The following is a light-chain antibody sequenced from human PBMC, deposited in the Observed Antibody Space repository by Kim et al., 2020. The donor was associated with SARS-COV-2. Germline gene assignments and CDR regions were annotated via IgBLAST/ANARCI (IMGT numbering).Light chain of an antibody. J-gene: IGLJ2*01. CDR3: QVWDSRSDHVV. V-gene: IGLV3-21*04. Sequence: SYELTQSPSVSVAPGKTATITCGGNDMGTKGVHWYQQKPGQAPVLVIYDDSDRPSGIPERFSGSSSGNIATLTISRVEAGDEADYYCQVWDSRSDHVVFGGGTQLTVL. CDR1: DMGTKG. CDR2: DDS.